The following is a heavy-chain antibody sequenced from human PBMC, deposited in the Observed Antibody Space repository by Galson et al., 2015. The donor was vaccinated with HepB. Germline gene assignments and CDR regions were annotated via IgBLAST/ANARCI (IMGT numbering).Heavy chain of an antibody. CDR3: AKAADYYGGSISFLFDY. J-gene: IGHJ4*02. CDR2: ISNDGSHN. CDR1: GFTFSSFG. D-gene: IGHD3-22*01. V-gene: IGHV3-30*18. Sequence: SLRLSCAASGFTFSSFGMHWVRQAPGKGLEWVAVISNDGSHNYYTDSVKGRFTISRDNSKKTLFPQMDSLRPEDTAMYYCAKAADYYGGSISFLFDYLGQGTLVTVSS.